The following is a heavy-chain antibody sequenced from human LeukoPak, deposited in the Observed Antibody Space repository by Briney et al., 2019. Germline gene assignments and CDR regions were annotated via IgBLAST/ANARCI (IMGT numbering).Heavy chain of an antibody. J-gene: IGHJ4*02. CDR3: AGFSITMVRGVMPW. V-gene: IGHV4-34*01. Sequence: PSETLSLTCAVYGGSFSGYYWSWIRQPPGKGLEWIGEINHSGSTNYNPSLKSRVTISVDTSKNQFSLKLSSVTAADTAVYCCAGFSITMVRGVMPWWGQGTLVTVSS. CDR2: INHSGST. D-gene: IGHD3-10*01. CDR1: GGSFSGYY.